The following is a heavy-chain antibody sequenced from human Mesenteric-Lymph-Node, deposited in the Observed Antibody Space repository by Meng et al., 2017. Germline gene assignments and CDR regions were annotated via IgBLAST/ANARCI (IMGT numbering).Heavy chain of an antibody. D-gene: IGHD1-14*01. Sequence: QVPRQESAPGLVKPSDTLSLTCTISGVSISSNTHYWGWIRQSPGKGLEWIGSVVYSGTTYYTSSLKSRVSISVDTSKNQFSLKLSSVTAADTAVYYCARHHHSPTFDYWGQGTLVTVSS. J-gene: IGHJ4*02. V-gene: IGHV4-39*01. CDR1: GVSISSNTHY. CDR2: VVYSGTT. CDR3: ARHHHSPTFDY.